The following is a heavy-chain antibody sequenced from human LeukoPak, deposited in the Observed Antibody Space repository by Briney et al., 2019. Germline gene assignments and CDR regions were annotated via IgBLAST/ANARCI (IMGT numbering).Heavy chain of an antibody. CDR2: ISSNGDNT. V-gene: IGHV3-64D*06. CDR3: VKRLTVGFGGAHCFDY. Sequence: GGSLRLSCSASGFIFNNYAMHWVRQAPGKGLEYVSVISSNGDNTYYADSVKGRFTISRDNSENTLYLQMSSLRVEDTAIYYCVKRLTVGFGGAHCFDYWGPGTLVTVSS. D-gene: IGHD3-10*01. J-gene: IGHJ4*02. CDR1: GFIFNNYA.